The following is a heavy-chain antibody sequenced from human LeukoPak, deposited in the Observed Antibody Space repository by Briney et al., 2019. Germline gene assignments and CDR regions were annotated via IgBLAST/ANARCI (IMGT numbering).Heavy chain of an antibody. CDR2: IKQDGSEK. CDR1: GFTFSSYW. D-gene: IGHD2-2*01. Sequence: GGSLRLSCAASGFTFSSYWMTWVRQAPGKGLERAANIKQDGSEKYYVDSVKGRFTISRDNAKNSLYLQMNSLRAEDTAVYYCARDRRCSSTSCYYFDYWGQGTLVTVSS. CDR3: ARDRRCSSTSCYYFDY. J-gene: IGHJ4*02. V-gene: IGHV3-7*04.